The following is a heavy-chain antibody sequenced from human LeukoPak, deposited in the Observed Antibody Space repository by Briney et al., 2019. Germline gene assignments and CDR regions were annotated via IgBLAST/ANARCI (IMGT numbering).Heavy chain of an antibody. CDR2: ISGSGGST. Sequence: HTGGSLRLSCAGSGFTSGIYALSWVRQAPGKGLEWVSAISGSGGSTYYADSVKGRFTISRDNSKITLYLQMNSLRAEDTAVYYCATYFDYAQRGYFHYWGQGTLVTVSS. J-gene: IGHJ4*02. D-gene: IGHD4-17*01. CDR1: GFTSGIYA. V-gene: IGHV3-23*01. CDR3: ATYFDYAQRGYFHY.